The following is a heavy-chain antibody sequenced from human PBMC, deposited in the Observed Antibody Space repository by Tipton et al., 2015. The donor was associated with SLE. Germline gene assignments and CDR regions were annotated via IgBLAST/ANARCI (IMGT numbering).Heavy chain of an antibody. Sequence: SLRLSCVASGSAFSGYQMNWVRQAPGKGLEWISYISSSTGTTYYAGSVKGRFTISRDNAKNSLYLQMNSLRVEDTAVYYCAGQTLRYGDRYWYFDLWGRGTLVTVSS. J-gene: IGHJ2*01. D-gene: IGHD4-17*01. CDR3: AGQTLRYGDRYWYFDL. V-gene: IGHV3-48*03. CDR2: ISSSTGTT. CDR1: GSAFSGYQ.